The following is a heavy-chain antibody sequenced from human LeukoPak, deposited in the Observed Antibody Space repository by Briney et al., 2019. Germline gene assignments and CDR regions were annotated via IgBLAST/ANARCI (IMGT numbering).Heavy chain of an antibody. Sequence: GGSLRLSCAASGFTFSSNAMSWVRQAPGKGLEWVGRIYRSSNGETTDYGAPVKGRFTMSRDDSKNTLYLQMNSLKTEDTAVYYCTTYSSGSYPFWGQGTLVTVSS. CDR1: GFTFSSNA. CDR3: TTYSSGSYPF. J-gene: IGHJ4*02. D-gene: IGHD6-19*01. V-gene: IGHV3-15*01. CDR2: IYRSSNGETT.